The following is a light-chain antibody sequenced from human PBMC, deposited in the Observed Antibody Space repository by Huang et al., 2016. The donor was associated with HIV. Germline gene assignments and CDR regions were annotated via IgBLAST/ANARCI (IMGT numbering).Light chain of an antibody. CDR2: DES. V-gene: IGKV1-33*01. CDR3: QQYDNLPLT. J-gene: IGKJ4*01. Sequence: DIVMTQSPSSLSASVGDRVTITCQASQDITNYLNWYQQRPGKAPKVLIYDESSLETGVPSRFSGSGSGKEFTFTISSLQPEDTATYYCQQYDNLPLTFGGGTKVEIK. CDR1: QDITNY.